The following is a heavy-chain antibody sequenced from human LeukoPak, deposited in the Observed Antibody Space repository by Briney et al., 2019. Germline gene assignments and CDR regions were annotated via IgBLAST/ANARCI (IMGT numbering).Heavy chain of an antibody. J-gene: IGHJ4*02. Sequence: GGSLRLSCAASGFTFSSYSMNWVRQAPGKGLEWVSYISSSSSTIYYADSVKGRFTISRDNAKNSLYLRMNSLRAEDTAVYYCARVNIIPGKADDYWGQGTLVTVSS. CDR3: ARVNIIPGKADDY. CDR2: ISSSSSTI. V-gene: IGHV3-48*01. CDR1: GFTFSSYS. D-gene: IGHD6-13*01.